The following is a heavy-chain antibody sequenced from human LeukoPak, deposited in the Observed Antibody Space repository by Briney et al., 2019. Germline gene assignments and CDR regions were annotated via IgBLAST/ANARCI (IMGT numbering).Heavy chain of an antibody. V-gene: IGHV4-39*07. CDR3: ARITHNWNDDDYYYYMDV. J-gene: IGHJ6*03. Sequence: PSETLSLTCAVSGASISGSGYYWGWIRQPPGKGLEWIGSIYYSGSTYYNPSLKSRVTISVGTSKNQFSLKLSSVTAADTAVYYCARITHNWNDDDYYYYMDVWGKGTTVTVSS. CDR2: IYYSGST. CDR1: GASISGSGYY. D-gene: IGHD1-20*01.